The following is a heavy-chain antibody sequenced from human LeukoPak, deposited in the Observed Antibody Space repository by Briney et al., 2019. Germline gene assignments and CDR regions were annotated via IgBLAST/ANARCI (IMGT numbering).Heavy chain of an antibody. D-gene: IGHD3-22*01. Sequence: ASVKVSCKASGYTFTGYYMHWVRQAPGQGLEWMGWINPNSGGTNYAQKFQGRVTMTRDTSISTAHMELSRLRSDDTAVYYCARVADSSGYYIDYWGQGTLVTVSS. J-gene: IGHJ4*02. V-gene: IGHV1-2*02. CDR3: ARVADSSGYYIDY. CDR1: GYTFTGYY. CDR2: INPNSGGT.